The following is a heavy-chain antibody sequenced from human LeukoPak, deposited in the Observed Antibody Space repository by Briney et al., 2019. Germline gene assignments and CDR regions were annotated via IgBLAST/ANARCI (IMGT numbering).Heavy chain of an antibody. V-gene: IGHV1-69*13. D-gene: IGHD1-26*01. Sequence: GASVKVSCKASGGTFSSYAISWVRQAPGQGLEWMGGIIPIFGTANYAQKFQGRVTITADESTSTAYMELSSLRSEDTAVYYCARTGGSYFPGTEAFDIWGQGTMVTVSS. CDR1: GGTFSSYA. J-gene: IGHJ3*02. CDR2: IIPIFGTA. CDR3: ARTGGSYFPGTEAFDI.